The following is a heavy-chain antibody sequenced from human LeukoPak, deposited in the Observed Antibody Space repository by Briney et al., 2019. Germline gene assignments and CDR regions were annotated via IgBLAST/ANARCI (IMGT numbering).Heavy chain of an antibody. CDR2: ISERGGST. CDR3: AKRGVVIRGLLVIGYHQEAYHYDF. Sequence: GGSLRLSCVVSGISLSNYAMTWVRQAPGKGLEWVSYISERGGSTTYADSVKGRFTISRDTSLNTLYLQMNNLRAEATAVYFCAKRGVVIRGLLVIGYHQEAYHYDFWGQGVLVTVSS. J-gene: IGHJ4*02. V-gene: IGHV3-23*01. CDR1: GISLSNYA. D-gene: IGHD3-10*01.